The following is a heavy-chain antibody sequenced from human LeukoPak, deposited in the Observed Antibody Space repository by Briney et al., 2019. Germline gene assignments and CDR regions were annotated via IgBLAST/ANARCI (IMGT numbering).Heavy chain of an antibody. Sequence: GGSLRLSCAASGFTFSIYSMNWVRQAPGKGLEWVSSISSSSSYIYYADSVKGRFTISRDNAKNSLYLQMNSLRAEDTAVYYCARDRHGISFVVVAATLDYWGQGTLVTVSS. V-gene: IGHV3-21*01. CDR3: ARDRHGISFVVVAATLDY. D-gene: IGHD2-15*01. CDR2: ISSSSSYI. CDR1: GFTFSIYS. J-gene: IGHJ4*02.